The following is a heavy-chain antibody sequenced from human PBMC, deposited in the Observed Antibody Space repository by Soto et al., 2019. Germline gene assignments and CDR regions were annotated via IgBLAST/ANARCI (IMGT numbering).Heavy chain of an antibody. D-gene: IGHD3-22*01. CDR3: AITLGVNTFYFDY. Sequence: SETLSLTCAVYGGSFSGYYWSWIRQPPGKGLEWLGAINPRGSTNYNPSLKSRVTISVDTSNNQFSLQLSSVTAADTAVYYCAITLGVNTFYFDYWGQGTLVTVSS. J-gene: IGHJ4*02. CDR2: INPRGST. CDR1: GGSFSGYY. V-gene: IGHV4-34*01.